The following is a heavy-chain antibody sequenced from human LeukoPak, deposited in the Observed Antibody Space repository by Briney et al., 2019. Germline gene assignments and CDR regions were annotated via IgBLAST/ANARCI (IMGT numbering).Heavy chain of an antibody. J-gene: IGHJ5*02. CDR1: GGSISSYY. D-gene: IGHD3-10*01. CDR3: ARDGVFGTFDP. V-gene: IGHV4-59*01. CDR2: IYYSGST. Sequence: SETLSLTCTVSGGSISSYYWSWIRQPPGKGLEWIGYIYYSGSTNYNPSLKSRVTISVDTSKNQFSLKLRSVTAADTAVYYCARDGVFGTFDPWGQGTLVTVSS.